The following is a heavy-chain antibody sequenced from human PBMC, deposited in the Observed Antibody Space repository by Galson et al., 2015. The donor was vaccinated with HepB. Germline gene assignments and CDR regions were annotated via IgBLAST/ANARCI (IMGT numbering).Heavy chain of an antibody. CDR2: IKQDGSEK. CDR1: GFSFSTYW. D-gene: IGHD6-19*01. J-gene: IGHJ4*02. Sequence: SLRLSCAASGFSFSTYWMTWVRQAPGKGLEWVANIKQDGSEKYYVESVRGRFTISRDNAERTLYLQMNSLRGEDTAVYYCARDRPYSSDLDYWGQGTLVTVSS. CDR3: ARDRPYSSDLDY. V-gene: IGHV3-7*01.